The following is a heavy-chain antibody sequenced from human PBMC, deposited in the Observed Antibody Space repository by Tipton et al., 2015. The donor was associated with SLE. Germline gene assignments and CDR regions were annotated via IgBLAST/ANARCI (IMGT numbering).Heavy chain of an antibody. J-gene: IGHJ3*02. CDR2: MNPNSGNT. D-gene: IGHD3-9*01. CDR1: GYTFTSYD. V-gene: IGHV1-8*01. CDR3: ARDITISGGPDAFDI. Sequence: QSGAEVKKPGASVKVSCKASGYTFTSYDINWVRQATGQGLEWMGWMNPNSGNTGYAQKFQGRVTMTRNTSISTAYIELSSLRSEDTAVYYCARDITISGGPDAFDIWGQGTMVTVSS.